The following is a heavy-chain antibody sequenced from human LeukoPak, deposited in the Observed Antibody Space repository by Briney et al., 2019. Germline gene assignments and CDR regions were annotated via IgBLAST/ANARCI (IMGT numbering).Heavy chain of an antibody. CDR2: ISWNSGSI. J-gene: IGHJ4*02. D-gene: IGHD3-22*01. V-gene: IGHV3-9*01. CDR3: AKDKRSYDSSGYPHTFDY. CDR1: GFTFDDHP. Sequence: GRSLRLSCAACGFTFDDHPMYRGRQAPGKGLELVSGISWNSGSIGYADSVKGRFTISRDNAKNSMYLQMNSLRAEDTALYYCAKDKRSYDSSGYPHTFDYWGQGTLVTVSS.